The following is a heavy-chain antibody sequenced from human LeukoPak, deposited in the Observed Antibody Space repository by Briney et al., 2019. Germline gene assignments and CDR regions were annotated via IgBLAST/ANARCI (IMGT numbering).Heavy chain of an antibody. CDR3: AREGCGGDCYSFRDYYFDY. J-gene: IGHJ4*02. CDR2: IYYSGST. CDR1: GGSISSYY. Sequence: PSETLSLTCTVSGGSISSYYWSWIRQPPGKGLEWIGYIYYSGSTNYNPSLKSRVTLSVDTSKNQFSLKLSSVTAADTAVYYCAREGCGGDCYSFRDYYFDYWGQGTLVTVSS. V-gene: IGHV4-59*01. D-gene: IGHD2-21*02.